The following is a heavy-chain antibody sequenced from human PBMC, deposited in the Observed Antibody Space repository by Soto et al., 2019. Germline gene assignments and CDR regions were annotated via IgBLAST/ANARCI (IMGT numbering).Heavy chain of an antibody. D-gene: IGHD3-22*01. Sequence: GGSLRLSCAASGFTFSSYSMNWVRQAPGKGLEWVSYISSSSSTIYYADSVKGRFTISRDNAKNSLYLQMNSLRAEDTAVYYCAREGDSSGWYNWFDPWGQGTLVTVSS. J-gene: IGHJ5*02. CDR2: ISSSSSTI. CDR3: AREGDSSGWYNWFDP. CDR1: GFTFSSYS. V-gene: IGHV3-48*01.